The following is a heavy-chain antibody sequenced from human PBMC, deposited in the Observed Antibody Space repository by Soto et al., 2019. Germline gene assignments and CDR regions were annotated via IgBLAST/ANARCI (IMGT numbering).Heavy chain of an antibody. CDR1: GYSFTSYD. D-gene: IGHD3-10*01. CDR2: MTPNSDDT. Sequence: QVQMVQSGAEVKKPGASVKVYCKASGYSFTSYDVNCVRQAPGQGLEWVGWMTPNSDDTGYAQKFQGRVTLTRDTSISTAYMELSGLTSEDTSMYYCARGLAVTSDAFDVWGQGTMVTVSS. J-gene: IGHJ3*01. V-gene: IGHV1-8*01. CDR3: ARGLAVTSDAFDV.